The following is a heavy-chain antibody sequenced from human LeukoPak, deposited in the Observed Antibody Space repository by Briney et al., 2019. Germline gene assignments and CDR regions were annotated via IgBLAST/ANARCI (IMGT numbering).Heavy chain of an antibody. D-gene: IGHD1-26*01. CDR2: IYYSGST. CDR3: ARSTAVGVGYYYGMDV. J-gene: IGHJ6*02. CDR1: GGSISSYY. V-gene: IGHV4-59*01. Sequence: ETLSLTCTVSGGSISSYYWSWIRQPPGKGLEWIGYIYYSGSTNYNPSLQSRVTISVDTSKNQFSLKLSSVTAADTAVYYCARSTAVGVGYYYGMDVWGQGTTVTVSS.